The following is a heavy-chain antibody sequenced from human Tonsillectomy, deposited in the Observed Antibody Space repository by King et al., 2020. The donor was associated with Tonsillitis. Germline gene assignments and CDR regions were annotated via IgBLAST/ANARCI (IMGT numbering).Heavy chain of an antibody. CDR2: ISWDGGSI. J-gene: IGHJ1*01. CDR3: AKDISYCGGDCSRGFQH. V-gene: IGHV3-43D*03. CDR1: GFTFDDYA. Sequence: DVQLVESGGVVVQPGGSLRLSCAASGFTFDDYAMHWVRQAPGKGLEWVSLISWDGGSIYYADSVKGRFTISRDNSKNSLYLQMNSLRAEDTALYYCAKDISYCGGDCSRGFQHWGQGTLVTVSS. D-gene: IGHD2-21*02.